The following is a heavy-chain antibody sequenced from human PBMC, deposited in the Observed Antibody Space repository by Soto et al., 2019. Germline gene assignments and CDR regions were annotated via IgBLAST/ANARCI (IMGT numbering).Heavy chain of an antibody. CDR1: GFTFSSYG. V-gene: IGHV3-30*03. CDR2: ISYDGSNK. D-gene: IGHD2-15*01. Sequence: QVQLVESGGGVVQPGRSLRLSCAASGFTFSSYGMHWVRQAPGKGLEWVAVISYDGSNKYYADCVKGRFTISRDNSKNPLYLKMTSTRAEVSAVYYCRTGRREGVATTGNLPPWCQCTLVTVSP. CDR3: RTGRREGVATTGNLPP. J-gene: IGHJ5*02.